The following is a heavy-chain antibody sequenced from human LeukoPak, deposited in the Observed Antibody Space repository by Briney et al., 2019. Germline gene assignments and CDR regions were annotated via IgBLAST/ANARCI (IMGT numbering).Heavy chain of an antibody. CDR3: ARRPNIVGAPFDY. V-gene: IGHV5-51*01. D-gene: IGHD1-26*01. CDR1: GSSFTSYW. CDR2: IYPGDSYT. Sequence: GASLKISCKGSGSSFTSYWIGWVRQMPGKGLEWMGIIYPGDSYTRYSPSFQGQVTISADKSISTAYLHWSSLEASDTAMYYCARRPNIVGAPFDYWGQGTLVTVSS. J-gene: IGHJ4*02.